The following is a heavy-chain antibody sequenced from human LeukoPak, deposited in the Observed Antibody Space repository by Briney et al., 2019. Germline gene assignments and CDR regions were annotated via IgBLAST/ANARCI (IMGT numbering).Heavy chain of an antibody. V-gene: IGHV1-18*01. D-gene: IGHD3-9*01. CDR1: GYTFTSYG. Sequence: ASVKVSCKASGYTFTSYGISWVRQAPGQGLEWVGWISAFNGYTNYIQKFQGRVTMTTDTSTSTAYMELRSLRSDDTAVYYCVRDRRLSSGLSYYYYGMDVWGQGTTVTVSS. J-gene: IGHJ6*02. CDR3: VRDRRLSSGLSYYYYGMDV. CDR2: ISAFNGYT.